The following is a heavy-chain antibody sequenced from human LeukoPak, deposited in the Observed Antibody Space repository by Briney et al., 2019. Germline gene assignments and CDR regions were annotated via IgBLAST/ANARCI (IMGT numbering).Heavy chain of an antibody. V-gene: IGHV4-4*07. CDR1: GGSISSYY. Sequence: SETLSLTCTVSGGSISSYYWSWIRQPAGKGLEWIGRIYTSGSTNYNPSLKSRVTMSVDTSKNQFSLKLSSVTAADTAVYYRARDNDSSGYYYYYMDVWGKGTTVTVSS. D-gene: IGHD3-10*01. CDR3: ARDNDSSGYYYYYMDV. J-gene: IGHJ6*03. CDR2: IYTSGST.